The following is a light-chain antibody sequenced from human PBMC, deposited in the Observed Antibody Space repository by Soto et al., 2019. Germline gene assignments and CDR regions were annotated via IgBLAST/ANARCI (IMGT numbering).Light chain of an antibody. CDR2: DAS. J-gene: IGKJ4*01. CDR1: QSVSSY. Sequence: EIVLTQSPATLSLSPGERATLSCRASQSVSSYLAWYQQKPGQAPRLLISDASNRATGIPARFSGSGSGTDFTLTSSSLEPEDFAVYYGQHRSNWPLTFGGGTKVEIK. CDR3: QHRSNWPLT. V-gene: IGKV3-11*01.